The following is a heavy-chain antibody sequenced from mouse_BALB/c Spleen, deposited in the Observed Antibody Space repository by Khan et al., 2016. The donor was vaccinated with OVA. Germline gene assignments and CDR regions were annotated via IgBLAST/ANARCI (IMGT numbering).Heavy chain of an antibody. J-gene: IGHJ2*01. V-gene: IGHV2-9*02. CDR1: GFSLTSYG. CDR2: IWAGGST. CDR3: ARLEDI. D-gene: IGHD1-3*01. Sequence: QVQLKESGPGLVAPSQSLSITCTVSGFSLTSYGVHWVRQPPGKGLEWLGVIWAGGSTNYNSALMSRLSISKDNSKSQVFLKMTSLQTDDTAMYCCARLEDIWGQGTTLTVSS.